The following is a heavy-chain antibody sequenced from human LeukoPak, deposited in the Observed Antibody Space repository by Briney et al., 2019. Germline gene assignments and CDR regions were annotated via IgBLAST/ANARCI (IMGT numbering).Heavy chain of an antibody. Sequence: PGGSLRLSCAASGFTFSSYAVTWVRQAPGKGLEWASAISGSGGSTYYADSVKGRFTISRDNSKNTLYLQMNSLRAEDTAVYYCAKELRVQGVANYWGQGTLVTVSS. CDR3: AKELRVQGVANY. CDR2: ISGSGGST. V-gene: IGHV3-23*01. D-gene: IGHD3-10*01. J-gene: IGHJ4*02. CDR1: GFTFSSYA.